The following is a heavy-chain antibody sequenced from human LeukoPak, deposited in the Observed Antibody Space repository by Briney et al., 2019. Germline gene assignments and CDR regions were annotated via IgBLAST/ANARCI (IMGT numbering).Heavy chain of an antibody. J-gene: IGHJ5*02. D-gene: IGHD3-22*01. V-gene: IGHV4-38-2*02. CDR3: ARDYYDSSGYVSPFDP. Sequence: SETLSLTCAVSGGSFSGYYWTWIRQPPGKGLEWIGSIYHSGSTYYNPSLKSRVTISVDTSKNQFSLKLSSVTAADTAVYYCARDYYDSSGYVSPFDPWGQGTLVTVSS. CDR2: IYHSGST. CDR1: GGSFSGYY.